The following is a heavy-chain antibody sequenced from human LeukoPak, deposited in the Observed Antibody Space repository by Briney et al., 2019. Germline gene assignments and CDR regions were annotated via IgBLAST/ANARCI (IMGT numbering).Heavy chain of an antibody. D-gene: IGHD3-3*01. CDR2: IYHSGST. CDR3: ARHSEYYDFWRGEVDY. V-gene: IGHV4-38-2*01. J-gene: IGHJ4*02. Sequence: SETLSLTCAVSGYSISSGYYWGWIRQPPGQGLEWIGSIYHSGSTYYNPSLKSRVTIAVDTSKNQFSLRLSSVTAADTAVYYCARHSEYYDFWRGEVDYWGQGTLVTVS. CDR1: GYSISSGYY.